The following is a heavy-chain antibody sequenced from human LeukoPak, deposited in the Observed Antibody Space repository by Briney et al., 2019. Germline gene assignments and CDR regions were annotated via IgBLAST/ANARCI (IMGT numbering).Heavy chain of an antibody. D-gene: IGHD3-10*01. Sequence: GGSLRLSCAASGFTFGSYSMNWVRQVPGRGLQWVSSISSTSRYIYYADSVKGRFTVSRDNAKNSLSLQMNSLGAEDTAVYYCARCYASGSYGIDYWGQGPRSPSP. CDR3: ARCYASGSYGIDY. CDR2: ISSTSRYI. CDR1: GFTFGSYS. J-gene: IGHJ6*02. V-gene: IGHV3-21*01.